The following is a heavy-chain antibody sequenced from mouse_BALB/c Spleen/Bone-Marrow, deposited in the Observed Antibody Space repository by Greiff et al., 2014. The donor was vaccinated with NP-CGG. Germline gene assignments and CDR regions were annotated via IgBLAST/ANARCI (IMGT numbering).Heavy chain of an antibody. CDR3: ARFPFYYGSSFYYFDY. Sequence: DLVKPGGSVKLSCKGFCYFFPRYWIKLIKKRPGQGPWWERRIAPGSDTTYYNEMFKGKATLTVDTSSTTAYIQLSSLSSEDSAVYFCARFPFYYGSSFYYFDYWGQGTTLTVSS. CDR2: IAPGSDTT. J-gene: IGHJ2*01. CDR1: CYFFPRYW. V-gene: IGHV1S41*01. D-gene: IGHD1-1*01.